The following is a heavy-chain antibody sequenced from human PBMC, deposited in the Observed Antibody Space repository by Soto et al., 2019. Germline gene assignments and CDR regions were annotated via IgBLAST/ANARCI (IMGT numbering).Heavy chain of an antibody. CDR2: ISYDGSNK. CDR3: AKDAIVYSSSRTYYMDV. D-gene: IGHD6-6*01. J-gene: IGHJ6*03. Sequence: GGSLRLSCAASGFTFSSYGMHWVRQAPGKGLEWVAVISYDGSNKYYADSVKGRFTISRDNSKNTLYLQMNSLRAEDTAVYYCAKDAIVYSSSRTYYMDVWGKGTTVTVSS. CDR1: GFTFSSYG. V-gene: IGHV3-30*18.